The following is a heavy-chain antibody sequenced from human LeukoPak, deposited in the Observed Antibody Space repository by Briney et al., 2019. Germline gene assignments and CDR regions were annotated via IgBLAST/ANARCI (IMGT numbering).Heavy chain of an antibody. Sequence: PGGSLRLSCAASGFTFSSYGMHWVRQAPGKGLEWVAVISYDGSNKYYADSVKGRFTISRDNSKNTLYLQMNSLRAEDTAVYYCAKASPLSTVPHIWGQGTTVTVSS. CDR2: ISYDGSNK. V-gene: IGHV3-30*18. J-gene: IGHJ6*02. D-gene: IGHD2-21*02. CDR3: AKASPLSTVPHI. CDR1: GFTFSSYG.